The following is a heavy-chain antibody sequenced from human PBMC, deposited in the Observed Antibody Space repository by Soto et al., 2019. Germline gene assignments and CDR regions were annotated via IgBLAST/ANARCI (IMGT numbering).Heavy chain of an antibody. J-gene: IGHJ3*02. CDR1: GYTLTDYF. D-gene: IGHD6-13*01. V-gene: IGHV1-2*02. Sequence: QVQLVQSGAEVKKPGASVKVSCKASGYTLTDYFIHWVRQAPGQGLEWMGWINPNSGGTNYAQMFQGRVTMTRDKSISTAYMELSRLRSGDTALYYCARRYSRSSEFDIWCQWTMVTVSS. CDR2: INPNSGGT. CDR3: ARRYSRSSEFDI.